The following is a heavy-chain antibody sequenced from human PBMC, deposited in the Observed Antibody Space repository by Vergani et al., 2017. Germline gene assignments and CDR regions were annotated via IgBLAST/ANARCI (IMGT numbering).Heavy chain of an antibody. J-gene: IGHJ4*02. D-gene: IGHD3-16*02. Sequence: QVQLQQWGAGLLKPSETLSLTCAVYGGSFSGYYWSWIRQPPGKGLEWIGEINHIGSTNYNPSFKSRVTISVDPSKNQFSLKLSSVTAAVTAVYYCARGADYGWGSDRYLVAPRGFDYWGQGTLVTVSS. CDR1: GGSFSGYY. CDR3: ARGADYGWGSDRYLVAPRGFDY. V-gene: IGHV4-34*01. CDR2: INHIGST.